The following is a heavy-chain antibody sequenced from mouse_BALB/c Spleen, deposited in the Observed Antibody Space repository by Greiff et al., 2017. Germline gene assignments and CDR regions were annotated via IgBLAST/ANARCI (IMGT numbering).Heavy chain of an antibody. CDR2: ISSGGSYT. J-gene: IGHJ2*01. CDR3: ARRGNYYFDY. CDR1: GFTFSSYA. Sequence: EVHLVESGGGLVKPGGSLKLSCAASGFTFSSYAMSWVRQSPEKRLEWVAEISSGGSYTYYPDTVTGRFTISRDNAKNTLYLEMSSLRSEDTAMYYCARRGNYYFDYWGQGTTLTVSS. D-gene: IGHD2-1*01. V-gene: IGHV5-9-4*01.